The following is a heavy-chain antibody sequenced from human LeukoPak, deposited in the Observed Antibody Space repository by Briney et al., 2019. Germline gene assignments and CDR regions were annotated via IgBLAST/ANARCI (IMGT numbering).Heavy chain of an antibody. CDR2: ISYDGSNK. CDR3: ATDTAMVSYYYGMDV. CDR1: GFTFSSYA. Sequence: PGGSLRLSCAASGFTFSSYAMHWVRQAPGKGLEWVAVISYDGSNKYYADSVKGRFTISRDNSKNTLYLQMNSLRAEDTAVYYCATDTAMVSYYYGMDVWGQGTTVTVSS. J-gene: IGHJ6*02. V-gene: IGHV3-30-3*01. D-gene: IGHD5-18*01.